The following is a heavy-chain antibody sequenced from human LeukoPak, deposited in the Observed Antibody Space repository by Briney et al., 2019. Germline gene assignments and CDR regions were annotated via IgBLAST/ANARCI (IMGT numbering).Heavy chain of an antibody. CDR3: ARDRSSGWYVVDY. V-gene: IGHV4-39*07. J-gene: IGHJ4*02. D-gene: IGHD6-19*01. Sequence: SETLSLTCTVSGGSISSSSYYWGWIRQPPGKGLEWIGRVYSSGSTNYNPSLKSRVTMSIDTSKNQFSLKLSSVTAADTAVYYCARDRSSGWYVVDYWGQGTLVTVSS. CDR2: VYSSGST. CDR1: GGSISSSSYY.